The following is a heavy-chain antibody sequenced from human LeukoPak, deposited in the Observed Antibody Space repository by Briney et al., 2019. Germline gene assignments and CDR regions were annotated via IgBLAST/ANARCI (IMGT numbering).Heavy chain of an antibody. D-gene: IGHD3-10*01. Sequence: GGSLRLSCAASGFTFSSYSMKWVRQAPGKGLEGGSSISSSSSYIYYADSVQGGFTISRDNSKNTLYLQMTSLSAEDTAVYYCAKDLSWFGGSLATFGYWGQGTLATVSS. CDR3: AKDLSWFGGSLATFGY. V-gene: IGHV3-21*04. J-gene: IGHJ4*02. CDR2: ISSSSSYI. CDR1: GFTFSSYS.